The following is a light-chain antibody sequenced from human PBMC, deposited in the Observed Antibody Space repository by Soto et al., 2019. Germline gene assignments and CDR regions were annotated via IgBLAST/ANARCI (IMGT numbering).Light chain of an antibody. V-gene: IGKV1-6*01. CDR1: HSFSIW. Sequence: IQMPRSPSTLSASVGDTVTITFRAIHSFSIWLAWYQQKPGHAPKLLIYAASSLQSGVPARFSGSGSGTDFTLTISSLEPEDFATYYCLQDYNYPPTFGQGTKVDIK. J-gene: IGKJ1*01. CDR3: LQDYNYPPT. CDR2: AAS.